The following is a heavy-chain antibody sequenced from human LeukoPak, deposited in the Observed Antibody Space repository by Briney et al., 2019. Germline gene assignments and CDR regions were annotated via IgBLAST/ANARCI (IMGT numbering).Heavy chain of an antibody. V-gene: IGHV3-23*01. CDR2: ISGSGGST. J-gene: IGHJ4*02. CDR3: ARLIAADTVDFDY. Sequence: GGSLRLSCAASGFTFSSYAVSWVRQAPGKGLEWVSAISGSGGSTYYADSVKGRFTISRDNSKNTLYLQMNSLRAEDTAVYYCARLIAADTVDFDYWGQGTLVTVSS. CDR1: GFTFSSYA. D-gene: IGHD6-13*01.